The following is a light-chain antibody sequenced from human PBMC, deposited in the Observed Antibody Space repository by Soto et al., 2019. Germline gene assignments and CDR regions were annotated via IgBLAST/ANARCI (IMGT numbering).Light chain of an antibody. CDR3: GTWDISLSAGGV. J-gene: IGLJ2*01. CDR2: YDN. CDR1: GSNIGNNY. V-gene: IGLV1-51*01. Sequence: QAVVTQPPSVSAAPGQKVTISCSGSGSNIGNNYVSWYQQLPGTAPKLLIYYDNKRPSGIPDRFSGSKSGTSATLGITGLQTGDEANDYCGTWDISLSAGGVFGGGTQLTVL.